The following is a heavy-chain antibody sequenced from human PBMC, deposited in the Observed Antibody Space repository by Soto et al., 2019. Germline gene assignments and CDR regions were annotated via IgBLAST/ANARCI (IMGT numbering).Heavy chain of an antibody. D-gene: IGHD6-13*01. V-gene: IGHV1-46*01. CDR3: AREGGVQGIAAAGTLDY. CDR1: GYTFPSYY. J-gene: IGHJ4*02. CDR2: INPSGGST. Sequence: GASVKVSCKASGYTFPSYYMHWVRQAPGQGLEWMGIINPSGGSTSYAQKFQGRVTMTRDTSTSTVYMELSSLRSEDTAVYYCAREGGVQGIAAAGTLDYWGQGTLVTVSS.